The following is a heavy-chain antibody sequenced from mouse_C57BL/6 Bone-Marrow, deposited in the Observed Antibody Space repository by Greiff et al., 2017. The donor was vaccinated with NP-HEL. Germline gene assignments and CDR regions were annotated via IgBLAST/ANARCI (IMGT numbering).Heavy chain of an antibody. J-gene: IGHJ2*01. D-gene: IGHD2-3*01. Sequence: VQLQQSGAELVRPGASVKLSCTASGFNIKDDYMHWVKQRPEQGLEWIGWIDPENGDTEYASKFQGKATITADTSSNTAYLQLSSLTSEDTAVDYCTTDYDGYFDYWGQGTTLTVSS. CDR1: GFNIKDDY. CDR2: IDPENGDT. V-gene: IGHV14-4*01. CDR3: TTDYDGYFDY.